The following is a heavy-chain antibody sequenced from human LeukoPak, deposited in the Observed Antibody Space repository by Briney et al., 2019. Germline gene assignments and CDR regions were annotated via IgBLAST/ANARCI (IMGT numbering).Heavy chain of an antibody. V-gene: IGHV1-69*04. CDR3: ASPLGATMLRGGNAFDL. D-gene: IGHD3-10*01. J-gene: IGHJ3*01. Sequence: ASVKVSCKTSGGTFSTSGITWVRQAPGQGLEWVGRIVPVLGKTDSAPHFHGRVTLTVDKSTNTAYMELNNLKPYDTGVYCCASPLGATMLRGGNAFDLWGQGTKVTVSS. CDR2: IVPVLGKT. CDR1: GGTFSTSG.